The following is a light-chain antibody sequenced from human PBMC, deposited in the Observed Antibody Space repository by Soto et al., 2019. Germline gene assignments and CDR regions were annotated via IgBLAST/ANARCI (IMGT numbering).Light chain of an antibody. CDR3: QQRSNWWT. CDR2: DAS. CDR1: QSVSSY. Sequence: ENVLTQSPATLSLSPRERATLSCRASQSVSSYLAWYQQKPGQAPRLLIYDASNRATGIPARFSGSGSGTDFTLTISSLEPEDFAVYYCQQRSNWWTFGQGTKVDIK. V-gene: IGKV3-11*01. J-gene: IGKJ1*01.